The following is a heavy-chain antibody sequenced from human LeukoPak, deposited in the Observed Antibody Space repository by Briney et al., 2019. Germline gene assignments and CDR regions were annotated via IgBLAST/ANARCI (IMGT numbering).Heavy chain of an antibody. CDR1: GGSISSYY. CDR3: ARGHHIRGVISY. D-gene: IGHD3-10*01. Sequence: SSETLSLTCTVSGGSISSYYWSWIRQPPGKGQEWIGYIYYSGSTNYNPSLKSRVTISVDTSKNQFSLKLSSVTAADTAVYYCARGHHIRGVISYWGQGTLVTVSS. CDR2: IYYSGST. J-gene: IGHJ4*02. V-gene: IGHV4-59*01.